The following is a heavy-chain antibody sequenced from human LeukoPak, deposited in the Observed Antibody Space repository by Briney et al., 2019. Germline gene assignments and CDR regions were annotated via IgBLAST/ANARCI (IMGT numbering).Heavy chain of an antibody. CDR1: GGSFSSYY. CDR3: ARGRGSSSSYYYYGMDV. CDR2: INHSGST. J-gene: IGHJ6*02. Sequence: PSETLSLTCAVYGGSFSSYYWSWIRQPPGKGLEWIGEINHSGSTNYNPSLKSRVTISVDTSKNQFSLKLSSVTAADTAVYYCARGRGSSSSYYYYGMDVWGQGTTVTVSS. D-gene: IGHD6-13*01. V-gene: IGHV4-34*01.